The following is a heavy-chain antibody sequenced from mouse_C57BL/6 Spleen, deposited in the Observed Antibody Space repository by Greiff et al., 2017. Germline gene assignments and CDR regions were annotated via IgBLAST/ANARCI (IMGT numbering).Heavy chain of an antibody. D-gene: IGHD2-4*01. J-gene: IGHJ4*01. V-gene: IGHV2-2*01. CDR3: ARPYDYDDAMDY. Sequence: QVQLKQSGPGLVQPSQSLSITCTVSGFSLTSYGVHWVRQSPGKGLEWLGVIWSGGSTDYNAAFISRLSISKDNSKSQVFFKMNSLQADDTAIYYCARPYDYDDAMDYLGQGTSVTVSS. CDR1: GFSLTSYG. CDR2: IWSGGST.